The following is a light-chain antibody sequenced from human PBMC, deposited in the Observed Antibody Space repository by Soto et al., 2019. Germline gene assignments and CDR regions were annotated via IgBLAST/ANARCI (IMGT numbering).Light chain of an antibody. V-gene: IGKV3-15*01. Sequence: EIVLTQSPATLSLSPGEGATLSCRASQSVGNNLAWYQQKPGQAPRLLIYDASTRATGVPARFSGSRSGPEFTLTINSLQSEDFAIYYCQPYNNWPLTFGGGTKVDIK. CDR3: QPYNNWPLT. CDR1: QSVGNN. J-gene: IGKJ4*01. CDR2: DAS.